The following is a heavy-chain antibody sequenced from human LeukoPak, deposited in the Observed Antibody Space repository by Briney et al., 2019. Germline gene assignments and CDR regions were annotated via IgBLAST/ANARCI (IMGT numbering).Heavy chain of an antibody. CDR2: ISSSGSTI. Sequence: TGGSLRLSCAASGFTFSDYYMSWIRQAPGKGLEWVSYISSSGSTIYYADSVKGRFTISRDNAKNSLYLQMNSLGAEDTAVYYCARENNDFWSGYPGLFDPWGQGTLVTVSS. CDR3: ARENNDFWSGYPGLFDP. V-gene: IGHV3-11*01. J-gene: IGHJ5*02. D-gene: IGHD3-3*01. CDR1: GFTFSDYY.